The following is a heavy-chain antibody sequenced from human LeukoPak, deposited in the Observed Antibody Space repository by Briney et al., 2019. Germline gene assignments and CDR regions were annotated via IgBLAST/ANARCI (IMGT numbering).Heavy chain of an antibody. CDR1: GGSISSYY. V-gene: IGHV4-59*01. J-gene: IGHJ3*02. D-gene: IGHD6-13*01. CDR3: ARGDWQQPVAFDI. Sequence: SETLSLTCTVSGGSISSYYWGWIRQPPGKGLEWIEYIYYSGSTNYNPSLKSRVTISVDTSKNQFSLKLSSVTAADTAVYYCARGDWQQPVAFDIWGQGTMVTASS. CDR2: IYYSGST.